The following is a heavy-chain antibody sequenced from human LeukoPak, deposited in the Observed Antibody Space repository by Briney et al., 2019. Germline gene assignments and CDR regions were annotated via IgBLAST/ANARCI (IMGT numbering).Heavy chain of an antibody. CDR3: ARVAVTTVDFDI. J-gene: IGHJ3*02. Sequence: GGSLRLSCAASGFTFSSYAMHWVRQAPGKGLEWVAVISYDGSNKYYADSVKGRFTISRDNSKNTLYLQMNSLRAEDTAVYYCARVAVTTVDFDIWGQGTMVTVSS. CDR2: ISYDGSNK. CDR1: GFTFSSYA. D-gene: IGHD4-11*01. V-gene: IGHV3-30-3*01.